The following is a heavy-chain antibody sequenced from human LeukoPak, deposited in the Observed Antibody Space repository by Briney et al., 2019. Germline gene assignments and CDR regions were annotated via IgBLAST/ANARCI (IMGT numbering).Heavy chain of an antibody. J-gene: IGHJ4*02. CDR1: GYTFTSYD. CDR3: ARDGRYYYDSSGNN. CDR2: MNPNSGNT. V-gene: IGHV1-8*01. D-gene: IGHD3-22*01. Sequence: ASVKVSCKASGYTFTSYDINWVRQATGQGLEWMGWMNPNSGNTGYAQKFQGRVTMTRNTSISTAYMELSSLRSEDTAVYYCARDGRYYYDSSGNNWGQGTLVTVSS.